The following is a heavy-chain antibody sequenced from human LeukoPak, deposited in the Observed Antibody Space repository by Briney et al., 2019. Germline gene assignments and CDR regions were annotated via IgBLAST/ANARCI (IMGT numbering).Heavy chain of an antibody. V-gene: IGHV3-21*04. CDR2: ISSSSSYI. CDR3: AKSGLNRFDY. Sequence: KPGGSLRLSCAASGFTFSSYSMNWVRQAPGKGLEWVSSISSSSSYIYYADSVKGRFTISRDNAKNSLYLQMNSLRVEDTAMYYCAKSGLNRFDYWGQGTLVTVSS. D-gene: IGHD2-15*01. CDR1: GFTFSSYS. J-gene: IGHJ4*02.